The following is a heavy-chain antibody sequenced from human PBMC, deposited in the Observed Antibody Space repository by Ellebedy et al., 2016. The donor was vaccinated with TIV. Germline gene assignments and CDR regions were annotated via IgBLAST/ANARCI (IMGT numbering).Heavy chain of an antibody. CDR1: GFDFRNYW. V-gene: IGHV3-7*01. J-gene: IGHJ4*02. D-gene: IGHD6-19*01. CDR2: IKEDGSEK. Sequence: GGSLRLSCVASGFDFRNYWMSWVRQAPGQGLEWVANIKEDGSEKYYVDSERGRFTVSRDNTKNSVYLQMNNLRAGDTAVYYCARDQQSSGWYPERNFDFWGQGSLVAVSP. CDR3: ARDQQSSGWYPERNFDF.